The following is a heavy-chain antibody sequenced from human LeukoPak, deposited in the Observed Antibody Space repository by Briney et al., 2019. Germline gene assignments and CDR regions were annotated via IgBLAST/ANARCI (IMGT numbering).Heavy chain of an antibody. CDR2: INPNSGGT. CDR3: ARSYYDILTGDTNFDY. CDR1: GYTFTGYY. V-gene: IGHV1-2*02. D-gene: IGHD3-9*01. Sequence: GASVKVSCKASGYTFTGYYMHWVRQAPGQGLEWMGWINPNSGGTNYAQKFQGRVTMTRDTSISTAYMELSRLRSDDTAVYYCARSYYDILTGDTNFDYWGQGTLVTVSS. J-gene: IGHJ4*02.